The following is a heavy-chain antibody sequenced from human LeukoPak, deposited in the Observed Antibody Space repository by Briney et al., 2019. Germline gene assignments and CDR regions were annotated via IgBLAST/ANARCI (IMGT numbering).Heavy chain of an antibody. CDR3: ARNGPYSIDQ. Sequence: SGTLSLTCAVSGDSISRGLWWSWVRQPPGKGLEWIGEIYSSGSTNSNPSLKSRITISIDGFKNQFSLNLNSVTAADTAVYYCARNGPYSIDQWGQGTLVTVSS. CDR2: IYSSGST. D-gene: IGHD2-15*01. J-gene: IGHJ4*02. V-gene: IGHV4-4*02. CDR1: GDSISRGLW.